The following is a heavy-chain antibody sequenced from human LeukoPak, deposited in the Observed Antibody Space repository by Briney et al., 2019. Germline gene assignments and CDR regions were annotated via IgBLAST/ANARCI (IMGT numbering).Heavy chain of an antibody. J-gene: IGHJ4*02. CDR1: GFTFDDYA. V-gene: IGHV3-9*01. Sequence: GGSLRLSCAASGFTFDDYAMHWVRQAPGKGLEWVSGISWNSGSIGYADSVKGRFTISRDNAKNSLYLQMNSLRAEDTALYYCAKAQYDYSRPFPLGYWGQGTLVTVSS. CDR2: ISWNSGSI. D-gene: IGHD4-11*01. CDR3: AKAQYDYSRPFPLGY.